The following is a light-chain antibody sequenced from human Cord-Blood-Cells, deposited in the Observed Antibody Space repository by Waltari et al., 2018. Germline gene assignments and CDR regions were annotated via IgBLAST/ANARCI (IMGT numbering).Light chain of an antibody. V-gene: IGLV2-14*01. CDR2: DVS. CDR1: SSDVGGYNY. CDR3: SSYTSSSTYV. Sequence: QSALTQPASVSGSPGQSITIPCTGTSSDVGGYNYVSWYQQPPGKAPKLMIYDVSNRPSGVSNRSSGPKSSNTASLTISGLQAEDDADYYCSSYTSSSTYVFGTGTKVTVL. J-gene: IGLJ1*01.